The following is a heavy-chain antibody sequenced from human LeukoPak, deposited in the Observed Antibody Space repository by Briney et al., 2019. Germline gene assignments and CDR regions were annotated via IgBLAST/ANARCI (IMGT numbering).Heavy chain of an antibody. CDR1: GFIFNNYW. CDR3: ARGGGAYSSSWPS. J-gene: IGHJ5*02. Sequence: GESLRLSCAASGFIFNNYWMHWVRQAPGKGLVWVSRINSDGSSRNYADSVKGRFTISRDNAKNTLYLQMNSLRAEDTAVYYCARGGGAYSSSWPSWGQGTLVTVSS. CDR2: INSDGSSR. V-gene: IGHV3-74*01. D-gene: IGHD6-13*01.